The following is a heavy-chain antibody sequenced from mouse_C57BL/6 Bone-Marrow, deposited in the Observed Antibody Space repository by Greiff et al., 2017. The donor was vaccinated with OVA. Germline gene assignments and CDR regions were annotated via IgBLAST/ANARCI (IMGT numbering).Heavy chain of an antibody. Sequence: QVQLQQSGAELVMPGASVKLSCKASGYTFTSYWMHWVKQRPGQGLEWIGEIDPSDSYTNYNQKFKGKSTLTVDKSSSTAYMQLSSLTSEDSAVYYCATYDVEYYFDYWGQGTTLTVSS. CDR1: GYTFTSYW. CDR3: ATYDVEYYFDY. V-gene: IGHV1-69*01. J-gene: IGHJ2*01. CDR2: IDPSDSYT. D-gene: IGHD2-12*01.